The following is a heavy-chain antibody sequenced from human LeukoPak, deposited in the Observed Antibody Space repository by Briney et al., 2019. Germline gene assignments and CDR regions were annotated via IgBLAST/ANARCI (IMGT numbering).Heavy chain of an antibody. D-gene: IGHD5-24*01. Sequence: LGGSLRLSCAASGFTFTNFAMNWVRQAPGKGLEWVSSISESGDDTAYADSVKGRFTISRDNSRNTLYLQMISLRAEDTAVYYCAKQFVDVWGQGTLVTVSS. V-gene: IGHV3-23*01. CDR3: AKQFVDV. CDR1: GFTFTNFA. J-gene: IGHJ5*02. CDR2: ISESGDDT.